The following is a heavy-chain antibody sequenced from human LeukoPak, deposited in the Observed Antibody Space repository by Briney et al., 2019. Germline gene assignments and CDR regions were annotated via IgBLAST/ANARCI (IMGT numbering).Heavy chain of an antibody. CDR2: INGGNGDA. CDR1: GYTFTDYG. CDR3: ARVPLHDSSGHYYPH. D-gene: IGHD3-22*01. Sequence: ASVKVSCKTSGYTFTDYGMHWVRQAPGQRLEWMGWINGGNGDAKYSQNFQGRVTIIRDTSASTAYMELSGLRSEDTAVYYCARVPLHDSSGHYYPHWGQGTLVIVSS. J-gene: IGHJ1*01. V-gene: IGHV1-3*01.